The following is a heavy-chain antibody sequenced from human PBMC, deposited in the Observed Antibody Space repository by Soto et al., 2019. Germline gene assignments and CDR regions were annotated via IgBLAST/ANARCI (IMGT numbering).Heavy chain of an antibody. CDR1: GGSISSSSYY. J-gene: IGHJ4*02. Sequence: QLQLQESGPGLVKPSETLSLTCTVSGGSISSSSYYWGGIRQPPGKGLEWIGSIYYSGSTYYNPSLKSRVTISVDTSKNQFSLKLSSVTAADTAVYYCARHSSDFNWGQGTLVTVSS. CDR2: IYYSGST. CDR3: ARHSSDFN. V-gene: IGHV4-39*01. D-gene: IGHD6-19*01.